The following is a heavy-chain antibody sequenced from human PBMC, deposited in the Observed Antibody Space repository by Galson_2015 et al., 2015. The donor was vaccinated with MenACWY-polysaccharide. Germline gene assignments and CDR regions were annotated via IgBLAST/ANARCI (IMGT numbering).Heavy chain of an antibody. Sequence: SLRLSCAASGFTFSNFAMRWVRQAPGKGLEWVSPIGGGGSNTHYADSVKGRFTISRDNSKNTLSLQMNSLRAEDTAVYYCARVRYSTGKYQFDYWGQGTLVAVSS. CDR1: GFTFSNFA. J-gene: IGHJ4*02. D-gene: IGHD2-2*01. V-gene: IGHV3-23*01. CDR3: ARVRYSTGKYQFDY. CDR2: IGGGGSNT.